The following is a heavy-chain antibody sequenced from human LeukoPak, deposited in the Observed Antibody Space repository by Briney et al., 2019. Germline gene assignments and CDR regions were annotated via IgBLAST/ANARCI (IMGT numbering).Heavy chain of an antibody. CDR2: IYSGGST. CDR3: ARDQGPYAFDI. CDR1: GFTVSSNY. J-gene: IGHJ3*02. V-gene: IGHV3-53*01. Sequence: GRSLRLSCAASGFTVSSNYMSWVRQAPGKGLEWVSVIYSGGSTYYADSVKGRFTISRDNSKNTLYLQMNSLRAEDTAVYYCARDQGPYAFDIWGQGTMVTVSS.